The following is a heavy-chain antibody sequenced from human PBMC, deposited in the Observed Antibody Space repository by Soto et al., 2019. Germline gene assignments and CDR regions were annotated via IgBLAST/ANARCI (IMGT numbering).Heavy chain of an antibody. J-gene: IGHJ4*02. D-gene: IGHD6-13*01. Sequence: LRLSCAASGFTFSTYGMHWVRQAPGKGLEWVAAMSYDGTKEYYVDSVKGRFTISRDNSRNTLFLQLNSLRAEDTAVYYCAKEYGSTWIDHWGQGTLVTVSS. CDR2: MSYDGTKE. CDR1: GFTFSTYG. CDR3: AKEYGSTWIDH. V-gene: IGHV3-30*18.